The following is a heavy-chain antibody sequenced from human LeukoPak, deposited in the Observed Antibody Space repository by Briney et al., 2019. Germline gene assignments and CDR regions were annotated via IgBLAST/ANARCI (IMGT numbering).Heavy chain of an antibody. J-gene: IGHJ4*02. CDR1: GFTVSSSY. Sequence: GGSLRLSCAASGFTVSSSYMNWVRQAPGKGLEWVSLIYSGGGTYYADSVKGRFTISGDNSKNTLYLQMNSLRAEDTAVYYCARNYYDSSAYYYFDYWGQGTLVTVSS. V-gene: IGHV3-66*01. D-gene: IGHD3-22*01. CDR2: IYSGGGT. CDR3: ARNYYDSSAYYYFDY.